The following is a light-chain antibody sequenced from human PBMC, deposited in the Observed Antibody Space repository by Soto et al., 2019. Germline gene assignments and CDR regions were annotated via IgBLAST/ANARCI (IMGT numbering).Light chain of an antibody. CDR2: EVS. J-gene: IGLJ2*01. CDR1: SSDIGNYDF. CDR3: SSYTTSTSFLL. V-gene: IGLV2-14*01. Sequence: QSALTQPASVSGSPGQSITISCTGTSSDIGNYDFVSWYQQVPGTAPKAMIYEVSSRPSGVSNRFSGSKSGNTASLTISGLQAEDEAYYYCSSYTTSTSFLLFGGGTQLTVL.